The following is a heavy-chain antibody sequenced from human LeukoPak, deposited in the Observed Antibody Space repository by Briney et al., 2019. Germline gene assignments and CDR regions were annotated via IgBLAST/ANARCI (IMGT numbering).Heavy chain of an antibody. CDR2: IYHSGST. CDR3: ASSKNRYYDSSFGFDP. Sequence: PSETLSLTCAVSGGSISSGGYSWSWIRQPPGKGLEWIGYIYHSGSTYYNPSLKSRVTISVDRSKNQFSLKLSSVTAADTAVYYYASSKNRYYDSSFGFDPWGRGTLVTVS. D-gene: IGHD3-22*01. CDR1: GGSISSGGYS. J-gene: IGHJ5*02. V-gene: IGHV4-30-2*01.